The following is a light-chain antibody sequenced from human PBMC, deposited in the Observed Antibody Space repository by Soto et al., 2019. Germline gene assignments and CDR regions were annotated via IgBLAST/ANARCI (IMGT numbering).Light chain of an antibody. CDR3: QQYETFSGT. CDR1: QSISGW. Sequence: DIQMTQSPSTLSVSVRDRVTITCLASQSISGWLAWYQQKPGEAPKLLIYDASALPRGVPSRFSGSGSGTKFTLTIASLQPDDFATYYCQQYETFSGTFGPGTKVDIK. CDR2: DAS. V-gene: IGKV1-5*01. J-gene: IGKJ1*01.